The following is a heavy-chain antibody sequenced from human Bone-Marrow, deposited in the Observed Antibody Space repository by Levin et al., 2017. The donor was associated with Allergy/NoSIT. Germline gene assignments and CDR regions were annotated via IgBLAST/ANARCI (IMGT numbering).Heavy chain of an antibody. Sequence: GGSLRLSCAASGFIFSNYGMHWVRQPPGKGLEWVALISHDGNNKFYTDSLKGRFTISRDNSKDALYLEMNSLEPEDTAVYYCAKLGSPPTTTNTRDRSYHGVNVWGQGTAVTVSS. V-gene: IGHV3-30*18. CDR2: ISHDGNNK. J-gene: IGHJ6*02. CDR1: GFIFSNYG. CDR3: AKLGSPPTTTNTRDRSYHGVNV. D-gene: IGHD1-1*01.